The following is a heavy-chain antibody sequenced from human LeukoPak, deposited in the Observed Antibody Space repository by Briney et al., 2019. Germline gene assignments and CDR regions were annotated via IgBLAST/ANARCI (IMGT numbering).Heavy chain of an antibody. CDR3: AKRGGGGYIDY. Sequence: GGSLRLSCAASGFTFISYSMTWVRQAPGRGLEWVSAITGSGAFTDYADSVKGRFTISRDNSKNTLYLQMNSLRAEDTAVYYCAKRGGGGYIDYWGQGTLVTVSS. V-gene: IGHV3-23*01. D-gene: IGHD2-15*01. CDR2: ITGSGAFT. CDR1: GFTFISYS. J-gene: IGHJ4*02.